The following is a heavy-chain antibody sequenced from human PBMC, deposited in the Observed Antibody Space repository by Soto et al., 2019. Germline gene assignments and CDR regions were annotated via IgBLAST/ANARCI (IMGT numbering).Heavy chain of an antibody. Sequence: ASVKVSCKASGYTFTSYGISWVRQAPGQGLERMGWISAYNGNTNYAQKLQGRVTMTTDTSTSTAYMELRSLRSDDTAVYYCSMSVFFLVVRATRRLTLYPFDIWVQGTLDTGS. D-gene: IGHD2-15*01. V-gene: IGHV1-18*01. CDR3: SMSVFFLVVRATRRLTLYPFDI. CDR2: ISAYNGNT. J-gene: IGHJ3*02. CDR1: GYTFTSYG.